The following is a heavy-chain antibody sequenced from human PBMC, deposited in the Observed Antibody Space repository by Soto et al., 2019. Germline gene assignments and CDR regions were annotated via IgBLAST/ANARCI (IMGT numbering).Heavy chain of an antibody. CDR2: IYHSGST. CDR1: GGSISSGDYS. J-gene: IGHJ6*02. D-gene: IGHD5-12*01. CDR3: ARGGATSLGYCYYGIDV. Sequence: PSETLSLTCAVSGGSISSGDYSWSWIRQPPGKGLEWIGYIYHSGSTSYNPSLKSRVTISVDRSQNQFSLKLSSVTAADTAVYYCARGGATSLGYCYYGIDVWGQGTTVTVSS. V-gene: IGHV4-30-2*01.